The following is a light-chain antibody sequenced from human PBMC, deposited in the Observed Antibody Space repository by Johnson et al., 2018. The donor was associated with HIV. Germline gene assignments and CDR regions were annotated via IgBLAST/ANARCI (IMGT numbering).Light chain of an antibody. CDR3: GTWDSSLSAGV. Sequence: QSVLTQPPSVSAAPGQKVTISCSGSSSNIGNNYVSWYQQLPGTAPKLLIYDNNKRPSGIPDRFSASKSGTSATLGIIGLQTGDEADYYYGTWDSSLSAGVFGTGTKVTVL. CDR2: DNN. CDR1: SSNIGNNY. J-gene: IGLJ1*01. V-gene: IGLV1-51*01.